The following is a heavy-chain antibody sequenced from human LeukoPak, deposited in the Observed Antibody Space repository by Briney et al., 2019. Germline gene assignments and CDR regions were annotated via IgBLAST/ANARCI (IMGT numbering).Heavy chain of an antibody. Sequence: GGSLRLSCAASGFTFSTYWMSWVRQAPGKGLEWVAHIKQDGSEKYYVDSVKGRFTVSRDNAKNSVYLQLSSLKTEDTAAYYCASSRWQAFDSWGQGILVTVSS. CDR3: ASSRWQAFDS. V-gene: IGHV3-7*02. CDR1: GFTFSTYW. J-gene: IGHJ4*02. CDR2: IKQDGSEK. D-gene: IGHD6-13*01.